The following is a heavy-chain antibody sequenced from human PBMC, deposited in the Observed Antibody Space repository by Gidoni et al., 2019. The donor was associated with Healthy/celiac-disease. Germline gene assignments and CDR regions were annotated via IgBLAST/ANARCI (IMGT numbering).Heavy chain of an antibody. CDR2: IYHSGST. Sequence: QLQLQESGSGLVKPSQTLSLTCAVSGGSISSGGYSWSWIRQPPGKGLEWIGYIYHSGSTYYNPSLKSRVTISVDRSKNQFSLKLSSVTAADTAVYYCASGPYDYVWGSYRRPDIGFFDYWGQGTLVTVSS. CDR1: GGSISSGGYS. J-gene: IGHJ4*02. D-gene: IGHD3-16*02. CDR3: ASGPYDYVWGSYRRPDIGFFDY. V-gene: IGHV4-30-2*01.